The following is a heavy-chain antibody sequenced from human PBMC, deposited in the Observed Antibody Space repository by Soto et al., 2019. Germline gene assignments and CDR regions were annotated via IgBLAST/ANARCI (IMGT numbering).Heavy chain of an antibody. V-gene: IGHV1-3*01. J-gene: IGHJ6*02. CDR2: INPGNGNT. CDR3: ARVRGDSSSSTGMGYYYGMDV. D-gene: IGHD6-6*01. Sequence: ASVKVSCKASGYTFTSYGMNWVRQAPGRGLEWMGWINPGNGNTKYSQKFQGRVIIERDTSASTAYMELSSLRSEDTAVYYCARVRGDSSSSTGMGYYYGMDVWGQGTTVTVSS. CDR1: GYTFTSYG.